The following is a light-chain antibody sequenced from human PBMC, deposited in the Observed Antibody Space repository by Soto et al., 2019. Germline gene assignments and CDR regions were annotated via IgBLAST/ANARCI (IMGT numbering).Light chain of an antibody. J-gene: IGKJ1*01. CDR2: KAS. CDR1: QTISSL. V-gene: IGKV1-5*03. Sequence: EIQITQCPSTLSGPVRPSVSITCWSSQTISSLLAWYQQKPGKAPKLLIYKASTLKSGVPSRFSGSGSGTEFTLTISSLQTDDFATYYCKHYNSYSEAFGKGTKVDIK. CDR3: KHYNSYSEA.